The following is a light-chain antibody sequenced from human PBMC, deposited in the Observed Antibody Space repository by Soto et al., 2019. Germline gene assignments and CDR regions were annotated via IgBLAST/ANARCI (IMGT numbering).Light chain of an antibody. Sequence: ENVLTQSPATLSLSPGERATLSCRASQSVSNYVAWYQQKPGQAPRLLIYDASSRATGIPDRFSGSGSGTDFTLTISRLEPEDFAVYYCQQYGSSPPITFGQGTRLEIK. V-gene: IGKV3-20*01. J-gene: IGKJ5*01. CDR1: QSVSNY. CDR2: DAS. CDR3: QQYGSSPPIT.